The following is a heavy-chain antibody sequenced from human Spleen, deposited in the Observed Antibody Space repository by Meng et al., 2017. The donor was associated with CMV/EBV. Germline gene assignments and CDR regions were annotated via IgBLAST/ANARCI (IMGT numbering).Heavy chain of an antibody. J-gene: IGHJ5*02. CDR1: GGTFSSYA. CDR3: ASGYCSSISCRTGPPWWFDP. CDR2: IIPIFGTS. V-gene: IGHV1-69*05. Sequence: SVKVSCKASGGTFSSYAVTWVRQAPGQGLEWMGGIIPIFGTSNYAQKFQGRVTITTDESTSTAYMELSSLRSEDTAVYYCASGYCSSISCRTGPPWWFDPWGQGTLVTVSS. D-gene: IGHD2-2*01.